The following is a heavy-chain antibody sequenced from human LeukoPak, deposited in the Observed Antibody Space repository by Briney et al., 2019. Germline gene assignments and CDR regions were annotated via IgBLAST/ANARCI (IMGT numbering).Heavy chain of an antibody. J-gene: IGHJ3*02. D-gene: IGHD2-2*01. Sequence: GGSLRLSCAASGFTFSSYGMHWVRQAPGKGLEWVAVISYDGSNKYYADSVKGRFTISRDNSKNTLYLQMNSVRAEDTALYYCAMLSYCSTTNCYVDTFNIWGQGTMVTVSS. CDR3: AMLSYCSTTNCYVDTFNI. CDR1: GFTFSSYG. CDR2: ISYDGSNK. V-gene: IGHV3-30*12.